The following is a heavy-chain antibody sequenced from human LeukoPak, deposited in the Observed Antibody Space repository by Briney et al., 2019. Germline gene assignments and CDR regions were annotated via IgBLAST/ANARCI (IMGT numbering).Heavy chain of an antibody. CDR3: ARVGRITMVRGVTRFDY. D-gene: IGHD3-10*01. Sequence: ASVKVSCKASGYTFTGYYMHWVRQAPGQGLEWMGWINPNSGGTNYAQKFQGRVTMTRDTSISTAYMELSRLRSDDTAVHYCARVGRITMVRGVTRFDYWGQGTLVTVSS. J-gene: IGHJ4*02. CDR2: INPNSGGT. V-gene: IGHV1-2*02. CDR1: GYTFTGYY.